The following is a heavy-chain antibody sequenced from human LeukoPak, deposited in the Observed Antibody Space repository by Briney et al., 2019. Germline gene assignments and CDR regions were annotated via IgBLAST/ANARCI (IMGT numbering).Heavy chain of an antibody. D-gene: IGHD3-10*01. V-gene: IGHV4-30-4*01. Sequence: SETLSLTCTVSGGSISSGDYYWSWIRQPPGKGLEWIGNIYYSGSTYYNPSLKSRVTISVGTSKNQFSLKLNSVTAADTAVYYCARGRVVRGVPQVDFDYWGQGTLVTVSS. CDR2: IYYSGST. CDR1: GGSISSGDYY. J-gene: IGHJ4*02. CDR3: ARGRVVRGVPQVDFDY.